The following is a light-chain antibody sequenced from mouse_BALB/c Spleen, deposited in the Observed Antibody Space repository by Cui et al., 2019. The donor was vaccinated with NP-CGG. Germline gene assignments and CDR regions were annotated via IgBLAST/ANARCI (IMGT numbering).Light chain of an antibody. CDR1: TGAVTTSNY. CDR2: GTN. J-gene: IGLJ1*01. CDR3: ALWYSNHWV. Sequence: QAFLTQESAPTTSPGETVTLTCRSSTGAVTTSNYANWVQEKPDHLFTGLIGGTNNRVPGVPARFSGSLIGDKAALTITGAQTEDEAIYFCALWYSNHWVFCGGTKLTVL. V-gene: IGLV1*01.